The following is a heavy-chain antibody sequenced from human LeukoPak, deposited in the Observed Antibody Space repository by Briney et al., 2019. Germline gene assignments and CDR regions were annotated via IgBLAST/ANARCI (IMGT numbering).Heavy chain of an antibody. CDR1: GGSISSYY. CDR3: ARSDWDGGTYYDFWSGPQRGNAFDI. V-gene: IGHV4-59*01. J-gene: IGHJ3*02. Sequence: SETLSLTCTVSGGSISSYYWSWIRQPPGKGLEWIGYIYYSGSTNYNPSLKSRVTISVDTSKNQFSLKLSSVTAADTAVYYCARSDWDGGTYYDFWSGPQRGNAFDIWGQGTMVTVSS. CDR2: IYYSGST. D-gene: IGHD3-3*01.